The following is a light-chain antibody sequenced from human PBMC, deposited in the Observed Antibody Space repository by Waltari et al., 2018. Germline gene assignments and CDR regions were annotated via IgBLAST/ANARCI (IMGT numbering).Light chain of an antibody. Sequence: DVQMSQSPSSLSASVGDRVTIPCRASLSIDKALNWYHQKPGTAPKLLIYASSTLQSGVPSRFTGSGSGTHFTLTISSLQPEDIATYSCQQSQGVPFTFGQGTKVDIK. CDR2: ASS. V-gene: IGKV1-39*01. J-gene: IGKJ2*01. CDR3: QQSQGVPFT. CDR1: LSIDKA.